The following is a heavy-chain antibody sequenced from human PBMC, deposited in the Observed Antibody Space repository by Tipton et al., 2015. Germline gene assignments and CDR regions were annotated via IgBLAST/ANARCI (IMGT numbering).Heavy chain of an antibody. CDR1: GFTFSNSG. Sequence: SLRLSCAASGFTFSNSGMHWVRQAPGKGLEWVAVLWYDGSNKKYADFVKGRFTISRDNSKNALYLQMNSLEVDDTAVYYCVRDVPAAWGHVTLVTVSS. V-gene: IGHV3-33*01. J-gene: IGHJ4*03. CDR2: LWYDGSNK. CDR3: VRDVPAA.